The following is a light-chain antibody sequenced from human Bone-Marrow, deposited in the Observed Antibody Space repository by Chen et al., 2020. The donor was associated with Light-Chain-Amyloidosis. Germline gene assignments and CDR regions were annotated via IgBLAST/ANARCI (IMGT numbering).Light chain of an antibody. Sequence: QSALTQPASVSGSPGQSITISCTGTSSDVGGYNHVSWYQHHPGKAPKLMIYEVSNRPSGISNRFSGSKSGNTASLIISGLQAEDEADYYCSSYTSSVSYVFGSGTKVTVL. V-gene: IGLV2-14*01. CDR1: SSDVGGYNH. CDR3: SSYTSSVSYV. J-gene: IGLJ1*01. CDR2: EVS.